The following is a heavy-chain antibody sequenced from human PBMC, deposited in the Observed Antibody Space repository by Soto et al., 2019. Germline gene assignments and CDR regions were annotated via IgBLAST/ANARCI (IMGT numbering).Heavy chain of an antibody. CDR1: GGTFRSCS. CDR2: IIPIFGTA. CDR3: ARELNGAFDI. V-gene: IGHV1-69*13. Sequence: SVNVSCKSSGGTFRSCSSSWGRQAPGQGLEWMGGIIPIFGTANYAQKFQGRVTITADESTSTAYMELSSLRSEDTAVYYCARELNGAFDIWGQGTMVTVSS. D-gene: IGHD2-8*01. J-gene: IGHJ3*02.